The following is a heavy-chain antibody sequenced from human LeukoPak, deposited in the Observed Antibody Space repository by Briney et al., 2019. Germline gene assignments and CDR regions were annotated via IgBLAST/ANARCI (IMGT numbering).Heavy chain of an antibody. CDR3: VRDRAAAGGTFDY. D-gene: IGHD6-13*01. CDR2: IKQDGSEK. CDR1: GFTFSSYW. V-gene: IGHV3-7*01. J-gene: IGHJ4*02. Sequence: PGGSLRLSCSASGFTFSSYWMSWVRQAPGKGLEWVANIKQDGSEKYYVDSVKGRFTISRDNAKNSLYLQMNSLRAEDTAVYYCVRDRAAAGGTFDYWGQGTLVTVSS.